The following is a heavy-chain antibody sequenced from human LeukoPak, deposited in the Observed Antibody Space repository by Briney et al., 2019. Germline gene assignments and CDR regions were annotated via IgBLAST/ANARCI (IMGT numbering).Heavy chain of an antibody. D-gene: IGHD3-9*01. J-gene: IGHJ4*02. V-gene: IGHV3-23*01. Sequence: PGRSLRPSCAASGFTFRNYGMHWVRQAPGKGLEWVSAISGSGGSTYYADSVKGRFTISRDNSKNTLYLQMNSLRAEDTAVYHCAKIPSPPRDILTPDYWGQGTLVTVSS. CDR1: GFTFRNYG. CDR2: ISGSGGST. CDR3: AKIPSPPRDILTPDY.